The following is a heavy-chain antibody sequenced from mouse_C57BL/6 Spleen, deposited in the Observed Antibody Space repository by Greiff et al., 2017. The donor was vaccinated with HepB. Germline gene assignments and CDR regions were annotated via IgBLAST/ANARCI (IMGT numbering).Heavy chain of an antibody. CDR1: GYTFTSYW. D-gene: IGHD1-1*01. J-gene: IGHJ1*03. CDR2: IHPNSGST. Sequence: QVHVKQPGAELVKPGASVKLSCKASGYTFTSYWMHWVKQRPGQGLEWIGMIHPNSGSTNYNEKFKSKATLTVDKSSSTAYMQLSSLTSEDSAVYYCARPYYGSRYWYFDVWGTGTTVTVSS. V-gene: IGHV1-64*01. CDR3: ARPYYGSRYWYFDV.